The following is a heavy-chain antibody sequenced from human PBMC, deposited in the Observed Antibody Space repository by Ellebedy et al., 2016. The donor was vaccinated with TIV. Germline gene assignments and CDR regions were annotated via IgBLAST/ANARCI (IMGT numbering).Heavy chain of an antibody. Sequence: MPSETLSLTCTVSGGSITSSSYYWGWIRQSPGKGLEWIGSVYYSGGTYYNPSLQSRVIISVDTSKNQFSLKLSSATAADTAVYYCARPYRGYTNGLYYYYGLDVWGQGTTVTVSS. CDR1: GGSITSSSYY. V-gene: IGHV4-39*01. J-gene: IGHJ6*02. CDR2: VYYSGGT. D-gene: IGHD5-18*01. CDR3: ARPYRGYTNGLYYYYGLDV.